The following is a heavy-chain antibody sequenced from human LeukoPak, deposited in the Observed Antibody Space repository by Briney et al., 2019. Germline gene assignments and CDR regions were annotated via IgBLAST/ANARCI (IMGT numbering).Heavy chain of an antibody. CDR2: INADGGGT. CDR1: GYTFTSYY. Sequence: ASVKVSCKASGYTFTSYYIHWVRQAPGQGLEWMGWINADGGGTNYALKFQGRVTMTRDTSISTAYMELSGLRSDDTAVYYCARGGYASRELVQHWGQGTLVTVSS. V-gene: IGHV1-2*02. J-gene: IGHJ1*01. D-gene: IGHD3-10*01. CDR3: ARGGYASRELVQH.